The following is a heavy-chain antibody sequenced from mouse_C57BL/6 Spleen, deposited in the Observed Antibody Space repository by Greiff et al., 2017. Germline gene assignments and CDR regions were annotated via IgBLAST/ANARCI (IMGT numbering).Heavy chain of an antibody. CDR2: IWSGGST. CDR1: GFSLTSYG. V-gene: IGHV2-2*01. J-gene: IGHJ2*01. Sequence: VKLQESGPGLVQPSQSLSITCTVSGFSLTSYGVHWVRQSPGKGLEWLGVIWSGGSTDYNAAFISRLSISKDNSKSQVFFKMNSLQADDTAIYYCARKGDPHYYFDYWGQGTTLTVSS. CDR3: ARKGDPHYYFDY.